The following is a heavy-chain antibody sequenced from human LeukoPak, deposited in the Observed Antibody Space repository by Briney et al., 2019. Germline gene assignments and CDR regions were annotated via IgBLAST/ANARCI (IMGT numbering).Heavy chain of an antibody. CDR3: ARGSKAAPGTFDY. D-gene: IGHD6-13*01. J-gene: IGHJ4*02. Sequence: PSETLSLTCTVSGGSISCYYWSWIRQPPGKGLEWIGYIYYTGSTDYNPSLKSRVAISVDTSKNQFSLKLSSVTAADTAVYYCARGSKAAPGTFDYWGQGTLVTVSS. CDR1: GGSISCYY. V-gene: IGHV4-59*01. CDR2: IYYTGST.